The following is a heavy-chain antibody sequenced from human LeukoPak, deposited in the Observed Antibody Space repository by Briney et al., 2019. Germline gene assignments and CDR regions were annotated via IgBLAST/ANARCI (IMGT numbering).Heavy chain of an antibody. J-gene: IGHJ1*01. CDR1: GFTFSSYG. Sequence: GGPLRLSCAASGFTFSSYGMHWVRQAPGKGLDWVAVISYDGSNKFYAGSVNGRFTISRDNSKSTLYLRMNSLRAEGTAVYYCARVNPTNSGFYTYWGQGTLVTVSS. CDR2: ISYDGSNK. D-gene: IGHD3-22*01. V-gene: IGHV3-30*03. CDR3: ARVNPTNSGFYTY.